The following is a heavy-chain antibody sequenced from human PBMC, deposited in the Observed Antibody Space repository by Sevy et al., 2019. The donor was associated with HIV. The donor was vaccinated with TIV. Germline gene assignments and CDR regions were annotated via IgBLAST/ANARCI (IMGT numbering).Heavy chain of an antibody. V-gene: IGHV3-11*06. Sequence: GGSLRLSCGTSGFTFSDYYMTWIRQAPGKGLEWIAYISSNGRYTNYADSVKGRFTISRDKSLYLQMNSLRAEDTAVYYCARGVTMIQGVGNAFDVWGQGTKVTVSS. D-gene: IGHD3-10*01. CDR2: ISSNGRYT. CDR1: GFTFSDYY. J-gene: IGHJ3*01. CDR3: ARGVTMIQGVGNAFDV.